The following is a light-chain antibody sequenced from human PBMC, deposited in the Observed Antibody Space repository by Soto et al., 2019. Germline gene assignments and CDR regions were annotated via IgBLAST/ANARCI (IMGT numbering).Light chain of an antibody. CDR1: QSVTRNS. Sequence: EIVLTQSPGTLSLSPGERATLSCRPSQSVTRNSVAWYQQRPGQAPRLLIYDASTRATGIPDRFSGSGSGTDFTLTISRLEPEDFAVYYCQQYSSTPHTFGQGTKVDIK. V-gene: IGKV3-20*01. J-gene: IGKJ2*01. CDR3: QQYSSTPHT. CDR2: DAS.